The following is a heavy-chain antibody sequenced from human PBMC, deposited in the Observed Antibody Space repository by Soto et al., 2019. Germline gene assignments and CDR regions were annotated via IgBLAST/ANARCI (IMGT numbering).Heavy chain of an antibody. Sequence: TSETLSLTYTVSGGSISSYYWSWIRQPPGKGLEWIGYIYYSGSTNYNPSLKSRVTISVDTSKNQFSLKLSSVTAADTAVYYCARLVYYDILTGYYYFDYWGQGTLVTVSS. J-gene: IGHJ4*02. D-gene: IGHD3-9*01. CDR3: ARLVYYDILTGYYYFDY. CDR2: IYYSGST. CDR1: GGSISSYY. V-gene: IGHV4-59*08.